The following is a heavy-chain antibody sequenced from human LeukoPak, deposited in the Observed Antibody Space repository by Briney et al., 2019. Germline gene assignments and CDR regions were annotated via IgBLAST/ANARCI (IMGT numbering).Heavy chain of an antibody. Sequence: PVGSLRLSCGASGFTFSSYSMNWVRQAPGKGLEWVSSMSINSGLKYHTDSVKGRFTISRDNAKNSLYLQMNSLRAEDTAVYYCAREFEYRTSGAGYWGQGTLVTVSS. CDR3: AREFEYRTSGAGY. CDR2: MSINSGLK. V-gene: IGHV3-21*01. CDR1: GFTFSSYS. J-gene: IGHJ4*02. D-gene: IGHD6-6*01.